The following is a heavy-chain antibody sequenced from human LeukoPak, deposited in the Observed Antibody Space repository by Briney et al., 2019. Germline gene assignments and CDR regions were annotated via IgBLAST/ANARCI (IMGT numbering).Heavy chain of an antibody. J-gene: IGHJ4*02. CDR3: ARDRGRTRFYDY. CDR1: GFTVSSNY. D-gene: IGHD1-26*01. V-gene: IGHV3-53*05. CDR2: IYSGGST. Sequence: PGASLRLSCAASGFTVSSNYMSWVRQAPGKGLEWVSVIYSGGSTYYADSVKGRFTISRDNSKNTLYLQMNSLRAEDTAVYYCARDRGRTRFYDYWGQGTLVTVSS.